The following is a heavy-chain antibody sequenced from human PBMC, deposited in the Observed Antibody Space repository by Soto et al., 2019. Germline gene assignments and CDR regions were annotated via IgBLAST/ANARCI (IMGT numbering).Heavy chain of an antibody. V-gene: IGHV3-74*01. CDR2: INGDGRTT. J-gene: IGHJ5*02. CDR1: GFTFSAYW. CDR3: ARAAYGEYWFDP. Sequence: EVRLVESGGGVVPPGGSLRLSCAASGFTFSAYWMHWVRQAPGKGLMWVSRINGDGRTTSYADSVKGRFTISRENAKNTLYLQMNSLRAEDTAVYYCARAAYGEYWFDPWGQGTLVTVSS. D-gene: IGHD4-17*01.